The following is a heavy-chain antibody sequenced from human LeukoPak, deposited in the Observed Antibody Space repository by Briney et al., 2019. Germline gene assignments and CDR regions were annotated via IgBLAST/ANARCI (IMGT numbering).Heavy chain of an antibody. V-gene: IGHV3-7*01. CDR1: GFSFSSYW. CDR2: IEPDGSGK. J-gene: IGHJ4*02. CDR3: SSQPAVIDLDF. D-gene: IGHD2/OR15-2a*01. Sequence: GGSLRLSCAASGFSFSSYWMTWVRQVPGKGLEWVANIEPDGSGKHYVDSVKGRFTISRDNAKSSLYLQMDSLRVEDTAVYYCSSQPAVIDLDFWGQGALVTVSS.